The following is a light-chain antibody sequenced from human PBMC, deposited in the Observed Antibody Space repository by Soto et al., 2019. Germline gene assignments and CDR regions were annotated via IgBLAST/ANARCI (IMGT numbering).Light chain of an antibody. CDR2: TAS. CDR1: QSIDNW. J-gene: IGKJ1*01. CDR3: QQYNSHSRGT. V-gene: IGKV1-5*03. Sequence: DIQMTQSPSTLSASVGDRVTITCRASQSIDNWLAWYQQKPGKVPRLLIYTASSLESGVPSRFSGSGSGTEFTLTISSLQPDDFATYYCQQYNSHSRGTFGQGTKAEIK.